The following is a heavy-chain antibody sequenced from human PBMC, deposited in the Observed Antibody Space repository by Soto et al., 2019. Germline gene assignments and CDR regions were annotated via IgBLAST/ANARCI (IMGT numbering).Heavy chain of an antibody. CDR2: IYPSGST. J-gene: IGHJ5*02. Sequence: SETLCVACAFSVYSISSGYYWGWIRQPPVKGLAWIGSIYPSGSTYYNPSLNSRVTISVDTSKNQFSLKLSSVTAADTAVYYCAREYCSGGSCSAELSNLFDPWGQGTMVTVSS. CDR3: AREYCSGGSCSAELSNLFDP. D-gene: IGHD2-15*01. CDR1: VYSISSGYY. V-gene: IGHV4-38-2*01.